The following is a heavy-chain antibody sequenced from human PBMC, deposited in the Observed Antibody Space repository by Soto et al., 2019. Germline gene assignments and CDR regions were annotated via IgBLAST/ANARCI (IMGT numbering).Heavy chain of an antibody. D-gene: IGHD3-22*01. CDR2: MNPNSGNT. CDR1: GYTFTSYD. J-gene: IGHJ4*02. Sequence: QVQLVQSGAEVKKPGASVKVSFKASGYTFTSYDINWVRQATGQGLEWMGWMNPNSGNTGYAQKFQGRVTMTRNTSISTAYMELSSLRSEDTAVYYCARGGHYYDSSGYYEAFDYWGQGTLVTVSS. V-gene: IGHV1-8*01. CDR3: ARGGHYYDSSGYYEAFDY.